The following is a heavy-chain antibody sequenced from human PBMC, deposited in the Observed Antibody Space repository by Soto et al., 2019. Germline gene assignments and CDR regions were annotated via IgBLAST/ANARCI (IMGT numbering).Heavy chain of an antibody. J-gene: IGHJ6*03. D-gene: IGHD2-15*01. V-gene: IGHV3-30*18. CDR3: AKGPLVVVAATPGDYYMDV. CDR1: GFTFSSYG. Sequence: GGSLRLSCAASGFTFSSYGMHWVRQAPGKGLEWVAVISYDGSNKYYADSVKGRFTISRDNSKNTLYLQMNSLRAEDTAVYYCAKGPLVVVAATPGDYYMDVWGKGTTVTVSS. CDR2: ISYDGSNK.